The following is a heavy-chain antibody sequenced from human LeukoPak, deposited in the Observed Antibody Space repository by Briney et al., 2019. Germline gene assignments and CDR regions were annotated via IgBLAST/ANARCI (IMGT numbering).Heavy chain of an antibody. D-gene: IGHD3-16*01. CDR3: AKASWVSRADAVL. CDR2: LRGDGET. J-gene: IGHJ4*02. CDR1: GFTFSSYA. Sequence: GGSLTLSCAASGFTFSSYAMSWVRQAPARGLEWVSSLRGDGETFYIDSVKGRFTLSRDESRNTVYLQLNNLRVEDTAVYFCAKASWVSRADAVLWGQGTLATVSS. V-gene: IGHV3-23*01.